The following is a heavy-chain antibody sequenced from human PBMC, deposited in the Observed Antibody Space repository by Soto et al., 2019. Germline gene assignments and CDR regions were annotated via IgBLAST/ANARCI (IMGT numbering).Heavy chain of an antibody. D-gene: IGHD6-19*01. CDR2: ISAYNGNT. CDR3: VRTPGYSSGWYWFDP. Sequence: AXVKVSCKASGYTFTSYGISWVRQAPGQGLEWMGWISAYNGNTNYAQKLQGRVTMTTDTSTSTAYMELRSLRSDDTAVYYCVRTPGYSSGWYWFDPWGQGTLVTVSS. V-gene: IGHV1-18*01. CDR1: GYTFTSYG. J-gene: IGHJ5*02.